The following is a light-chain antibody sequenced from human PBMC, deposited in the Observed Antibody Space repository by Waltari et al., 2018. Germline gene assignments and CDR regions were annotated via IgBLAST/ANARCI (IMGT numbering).Light chain of an antibody. Sequence: EIVLTQSPATLSLSPGERATLSCRASQSVSSYLVWYQQKPGQAPRLLIYDASNRATGIPARFSGSGSGTDFPLTISSLEPEDFAVYYCQQRSNWPRWTFGQGTKVEIK. J-gene: IGKJ1*01. CDR3: QQRSNWPRWT. CDR2: DAS. V-gene: IGKV3-11*01. CDR1: QSVSSY.